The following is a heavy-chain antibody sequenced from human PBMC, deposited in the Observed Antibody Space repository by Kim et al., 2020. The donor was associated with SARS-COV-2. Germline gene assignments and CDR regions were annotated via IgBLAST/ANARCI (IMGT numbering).Heavy chain of an antibody. V-gene: IGHV3-23*01. CDR2: IFGSGSGP. Sequence: GGSLRLSCAASRFTFSNSAMSWVRQAPGRGLEWVAGIFGSGSGPYYADSVKGRVTISRDNSKNTLFLQMNNLRAEDAAVYFCARHLHITIVTFYGYFDLWGHGTLVTVSS. J-gene: IGHJ2*01. D-gene: IGHD2-21*01. CDR3: ARHLHITIVTFYGYFDL. CDR1: RFTFSNSA.